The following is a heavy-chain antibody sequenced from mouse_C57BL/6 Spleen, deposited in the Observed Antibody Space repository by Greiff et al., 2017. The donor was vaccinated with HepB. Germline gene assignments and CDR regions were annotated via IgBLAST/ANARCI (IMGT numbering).Heavy chain of an antibody. CDR3: ARSGGSSGYVNY. J-gene: IGHJ2*01. Sequence: VQLKESGPELVKPGASVKISCKASGYSFTGYYMNWVKQSPEKSLEWIGEINPSTGGTTYNQKFKAKATLTVDKSSSTAYMQLKSLTSEDSAVYYCARSGGSSGYVNYWGQGTTLTVSS. CDR1: GYSFTGYY. V-gene: IGHV1-42*01. D-gene: IGHD3-2*02. CDR2: INPSTGGT.